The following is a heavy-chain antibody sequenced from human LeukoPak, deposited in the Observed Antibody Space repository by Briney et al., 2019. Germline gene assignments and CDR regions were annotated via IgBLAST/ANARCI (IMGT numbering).Heavy chain of an antibody. V-gene: IGHV1-2*02. CDR2: INPNNGGT. D-gene: IGHD3-3*01. J-gene: IGHJ4*02. CDR3: ARGIPSFTLFGVVIY. Sequence: ASVKVSCKTSGYNFPGYDIHWVRQAPGHGPESMGLINPNNGGTEYAQRFQGRVTMTRDTSISTAFMELSGLRSDDTAVYYCARGIPSFTLFGVVIYWGQGTAVTVSS. CDR1: GYNFPGYD.